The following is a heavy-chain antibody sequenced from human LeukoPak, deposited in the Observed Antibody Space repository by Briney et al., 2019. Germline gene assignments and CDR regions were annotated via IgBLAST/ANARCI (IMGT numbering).Heavy chain of an antibody. CDR2: IGGDGDRT. Sequence: GGSLRLSCTASGFTFSTYAMSWVRQAPGKGLEWVSAIGGDGDRTYYADSVKGRFTISRDNSKNTLHLQMNSLRAEDTAIYYCAKDVGIYGISWYYYFDSWGQGTLVTVSS. D-gene: IGHD6-13*01. CDR3: AKDVGIYGISWYYYFDS. J-gene: IGHJ4*02. CDR1: GFTFSTYA. V-gene: IGHV3-23*01.